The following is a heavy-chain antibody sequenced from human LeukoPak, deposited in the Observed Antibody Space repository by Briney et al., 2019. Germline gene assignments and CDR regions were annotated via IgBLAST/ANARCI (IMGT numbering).Heavy chain of an antibody. J-gene: IGHJ4*02. D-gene: IGHD5-24*01. Sequence: ASVKVSCKASGYTFTGYYMHWVRQAPGQGLEWMGWINPSGGSTSYAQKFQGRVTMTRDTSTSTVYMELSSLRSEDTAVYYCARATEMATEIDYWGQGTLVTVSS. CDR3: ARATEMATEIDY. V-gene: IGHV1-46*01. CDR2: INPSGGST. CDR1: GYTFTGYY.